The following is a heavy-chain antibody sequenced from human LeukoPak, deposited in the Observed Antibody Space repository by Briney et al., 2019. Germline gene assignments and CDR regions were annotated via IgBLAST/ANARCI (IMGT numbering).Heavy chain of an antibody. Sequence: GRSLSLSCAASGLTFNEYAIHWVRQAPGKGLEWVAVVSSDGINKYYADSVKGRFTISRDNSKNTLYLQMNSLRPEDTAVYYCAREKDYGDYIDFWGQGTLVTVSS. CDR1: GLTFNEYA. D-gene: IGHD4-17*01. CDR3: AREKDYGDYIDF. V-gene: IGHV3-30-3*01. J-gene: IGHJ4*02. CDR2: VSSDGINK.